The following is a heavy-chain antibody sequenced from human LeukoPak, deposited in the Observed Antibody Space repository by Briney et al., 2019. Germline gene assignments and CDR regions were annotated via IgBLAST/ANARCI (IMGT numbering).Heavy chain of an antibody. J-gene: IGHJ4*02. V-gene: IGHV3-7*01. D-gene: IGHD2-2*01. CDR3: ARGNIVVVPAAYSY. Sequence: GGSLRLSCAASGFTFSSYWMSWVRQAPGKGLEWVANIKQDGSEKYYVDSVKGRFTISRDNAKNSLYLQMNSPRAEDTAVYYCARGNIVVVPAAYSYWGQGTLVTVSS. CDR1: GFTFSSYW. CDR2: IKQDGSEK.